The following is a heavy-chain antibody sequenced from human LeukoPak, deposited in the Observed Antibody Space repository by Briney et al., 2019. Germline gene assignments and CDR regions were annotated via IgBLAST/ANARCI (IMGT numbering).Heavy chain of an antibody. D-gene: IGHD3-22*01. J-gene: IGHJ4*02. Sequence: PGESLKISCKGSGYRFTNYWIGWVRQIPGKGLELMGGIYPGDSDTRYSPSFQGQVTISADKSITTAYLQWSSLKASDTAKYYCTRQGVYYSDSSAYYYWGQGTLVTVSS. V-gene: IGHV5-51*01. CDR3: TRQGVYYSDSSAYYY. CDR1: GYRFTNYW. CDR2: IYPGDSDT.